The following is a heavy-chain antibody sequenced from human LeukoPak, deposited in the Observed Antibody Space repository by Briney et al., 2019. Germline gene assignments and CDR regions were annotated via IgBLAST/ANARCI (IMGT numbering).Heavy chain of an antibody. Sequence: GGSLRLSCAASGFTFNSYAMSWVRQAPGKGLEWVSDISDSGGTTYYADSVKGRFTVSRDNSKNTLYLQMNSLGAEDTGGYYCAKINGYCSGGKWYSTGAYYYHGLDGWGKGATVTVSS. V-gene: IGHV3-23*01. CDR1: GFTFNSYA. J-gene: IGHJ6*04. CDR2: ISDSGGTT. D-gene: IGHD2-15*01. CDR3: AKINGYCSGGKWYSTGAYYYHGLDG.